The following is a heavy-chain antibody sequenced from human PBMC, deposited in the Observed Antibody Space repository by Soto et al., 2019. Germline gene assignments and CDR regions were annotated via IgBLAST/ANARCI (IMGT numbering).Heavy chain of an antibody. CDR3: ARHLSYFDSPPHY. V-gene: IGHV4-39*01. D-gene: IGHD3-10*01. J-gene: IGHJ4*02. CDR2: IYYSGST. CDR1: GGSISSSSYY. Sequence: SETLSLTCTVSGGSISSSSYYWGWIRQPPGKGLEWIGSIYYSGSTYYNPSLKSRVTISVDTSKNQFALKLGSVTAADTAMYYCARHLSYFDSPPHYWGQGTLVTVSS.